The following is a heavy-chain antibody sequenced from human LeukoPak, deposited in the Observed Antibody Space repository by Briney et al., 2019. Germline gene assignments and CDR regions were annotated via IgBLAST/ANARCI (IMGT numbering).Heavy chain of an antibody. Sequence: SVKVSCKASGDSFSSYAITWVRQAPGQGLEWLGRIIPIFGTANYPQKFQGRVTITADILSSTAYIEMTNLTSDDTAVYFCAKQGAARQDYYMDVWGNGPTVSVS. J-gene: IGHJ6*03. CDR3: AKQGAARQDYYMDV. CDR2: IIPIFGTA. V-gene: IGHV1-69*06. D-gene: IGHD5-18*01. CDR1: GDSFSSYA.